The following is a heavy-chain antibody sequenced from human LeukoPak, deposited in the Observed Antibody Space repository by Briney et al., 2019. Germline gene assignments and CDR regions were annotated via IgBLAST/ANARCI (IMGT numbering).Heavy chain of an antibody. CDR2: INASGGST. CDR3: ANSGDGYNFDY. D-gene: IGHD5-24*01. Sequence: PAGSLTLSCAASGFTFSSYAMSWVRQAPGKGLEWVSAINASGGSTYYEASVKGRFTISRENSKNTLYLQMNSLRAEDTAGYYCANSGDGYNFDYWGQGTLVTVSS. CDR1: GFTFSSYA. J-gene: IGHJ4*02. V-gene: IGHV3-23*01.